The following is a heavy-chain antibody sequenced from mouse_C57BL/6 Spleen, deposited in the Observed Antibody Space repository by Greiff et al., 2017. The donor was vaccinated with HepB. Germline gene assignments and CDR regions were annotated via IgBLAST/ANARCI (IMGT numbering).Heavy chain of an antibody. V-gene: IGHV1-81*01. D-gene: IGHD2-12*01. Sequence: VKLVESGAELARPGASVKLSCKASGYTFTSYGISWVKQRTGQGLEWIGEIYPRSGNTYYNEKFKGKATLTADKSSSTAYMELRSLTSEDSAVYFCARKDSSYAMDYWGQGTSVTVSS. CDR1: GYTFTSYG. CDR2: IYPRSGNT. CDR3: ARKDSSYAMDY. J-gene: IGHJ4*01.